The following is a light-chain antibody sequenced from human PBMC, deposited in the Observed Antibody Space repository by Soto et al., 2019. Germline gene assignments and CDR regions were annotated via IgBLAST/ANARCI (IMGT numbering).Light chain of an antibody. CDR1: QSVSSTY. V-gene: IGKV3-20*01. CDR2: GAS. Sequence: EIGLTQSPATLSLFPGERATLSCRASQSVSSTYLAWYQQKLGQAPRLLILGASSWATGIPDRFSGSGSGTDFTLTISRLEPEDFAVYYCQQYGSSRCTSGLGTNVPIK. J-gene: IGKJ1*01. CDR3: QQYGSSRCT.